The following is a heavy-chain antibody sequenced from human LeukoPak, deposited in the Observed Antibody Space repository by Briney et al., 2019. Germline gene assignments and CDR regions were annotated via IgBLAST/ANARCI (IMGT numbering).Heavy chain of an antibody. V-gene: IGHV1-18*01. D-gene: IGHD3-16*02. J-gene: IGHJ4*02. CDR3: ARGPRSLRLGELSLFIYY. Sequence: GASVKVSRKASGYTFTSYGISWVRQAPGQGLEWMGWISAYNGNTNYAQKLQGRVTMTTDTSTSTAYMELWSLRSDDTAVYYCARGPRSLRLGELSLFIYYWGQGTLVTVSS. CDR2: ISAYNGNT. CDR1: GYTFTSYG.